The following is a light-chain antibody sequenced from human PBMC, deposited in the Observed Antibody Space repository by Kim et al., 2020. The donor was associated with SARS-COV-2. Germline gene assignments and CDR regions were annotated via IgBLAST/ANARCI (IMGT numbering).Light chain of an antibody. V-gene: IGLV4-69*01. CDR3: QTWATGIEV. CDR2: LRSDGSH. CDR1: SGHSTYA. Sequence: SVKLTCTLSSGHSTYAVEWHQQQPEKGPRFLMKLRSDGSHTKGDGIPDRFSGSSSGAERYLTISSLQSEDEADYYCQTWATGIEVFGGGTKLTVL. J-gene: IGLJ3*02.